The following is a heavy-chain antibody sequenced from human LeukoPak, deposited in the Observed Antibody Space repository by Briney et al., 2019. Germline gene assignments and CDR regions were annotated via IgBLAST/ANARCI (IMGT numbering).Heavy chain of an antibody. V-gene: IGHV3-48*03. J-gene: IGHJ4*02. Sequence: PGGSLRLSCAASGFTFSSYEMNWVRQAPGKGLEWVSYISSSGSTIYYADSVKGRFTISRDNAKNSLYLQMNNLRPDDTAVYYCAREIFGSGSYPDFWGQGTLVTVSS. CDR1: GFTFSSYE. D-gene: IGHD3-10*01. CDR3: AREIFGSGSYPDF. CDR2: ISSSGSTI.